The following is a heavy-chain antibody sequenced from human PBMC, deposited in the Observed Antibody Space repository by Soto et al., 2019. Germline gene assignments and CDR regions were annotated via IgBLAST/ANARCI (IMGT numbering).Heavy chain of an antibody. D-gene: IGHD1-26*01. CDR3: TRGPRPSSSGTGAY. CDR1: WVLLCKCL. V-gene: IGHV3-74*01. J-gene: IGHJ4*02. CDR2: INSDGSST. Sequence: GSPRLSCVTPWVLLCKCLKHLGPPTPGMGLMWVSHINSDGSSTTYADSVKGRFTISRDNAKNTLYLQMNSLRAEDTAVYYCTRGPRPSSSGTGAYWGPGTQVTVSS.